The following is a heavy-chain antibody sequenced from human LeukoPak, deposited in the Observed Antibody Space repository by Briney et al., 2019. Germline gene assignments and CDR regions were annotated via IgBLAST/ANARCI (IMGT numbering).Heavy chain of an antibody. CDR1: GFTFSSYW. Sequence: GGSLRLSCAASGFTFSSYWMSWVRQAPGKGLEWVANIKQDGSEKYYVDSVKGRFTISRDNAKNSLYLQMNSLRAEDTAVYYCASGGSYDSSGFDYWGQGTLVTVSS. CDR2: IKQDGSEK. D-gene: IGHD3-22*01. J-gene: IGHJ4*02. CDR3: ASGGSYDSSGFDY. V-gene: IGHV3-7*01.